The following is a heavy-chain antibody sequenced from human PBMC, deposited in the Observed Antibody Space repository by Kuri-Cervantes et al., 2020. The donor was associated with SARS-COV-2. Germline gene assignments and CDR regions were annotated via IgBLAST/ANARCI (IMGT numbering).Heavy chain of an antibody. CDR1: GFIFSSYW. CDR2: IKQRGNEK. V-gene: IGHV3-7*03. D-gene: IGHD5-18*01. J-gene: IGHJ4*02. CDR3: ARESRYVYGEFDF. Sequence: LSLTCAASGFIFSSYWMSWVRQVPGKGLEWVANIKQRGNEKYYVDSVKGRFTISRDNAQNSLYLEVNSLRGEDRAVYYCARESRYVYGEFDFWGQGTLVTVSS.